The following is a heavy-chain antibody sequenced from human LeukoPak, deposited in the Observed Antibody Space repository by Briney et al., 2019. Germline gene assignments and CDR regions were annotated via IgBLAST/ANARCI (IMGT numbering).Heavy chain of an antibody. CDR2: IIPILGIA. CDR1: RGTFSSYA. D-gene: IGHD5-24*01. J-gene: IGHJ4*02. V-gene: IGHV1-69*04. Sequence: AWVNDSCKASRGTFSSYAISWVRQAPGQGLEWMGRIIPILGIANYAQKFQGRVTITADKSTSTAYMELSSLRSEDTAVYYCATGARDGYNYDYWGQGTLVTVSS. CDR3: ATGARDGYNYDY.